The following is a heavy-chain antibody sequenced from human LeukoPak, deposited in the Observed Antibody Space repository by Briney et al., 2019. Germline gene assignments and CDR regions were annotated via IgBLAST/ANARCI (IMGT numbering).Heavy chain of an antibody. Sequence: GGSLRLSCAASGFTFSSYSMNWVRQAPGKGLEWVSYISSSSSTIYYADSVKGRFTISRDNAKNSPYLQMNSLRAEDTAVYYCARGRVPAAGDWGQGTLVTVSS. D-gene: IGHD2-2*01. CDR3: ARGRVPAAGD. CDR2: ISSSSSTI. CDR1: GFTFSSYS. J-gene: IGHJ4*02. V-gene: IGHV3-48*01.